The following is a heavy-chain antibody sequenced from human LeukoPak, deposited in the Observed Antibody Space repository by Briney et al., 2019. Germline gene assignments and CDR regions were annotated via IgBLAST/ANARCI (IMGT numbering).Heavy chain of an antibody. D-gene: IGHD1-7*01. Sequence: TVSGYSISSGYYWGWIRQPPGKWLEWIGSVYHGGSTYYNPSLQSRVTISLDTSQNQFSLKLNSVTAADTAVYYCARDRRGNYPYYFDYWGQGTLVTVSS. CDR1: GYSISSGYY. J-gene: IGHJ4*02. V-gene: IGHV4-38-2*02. CDR3: ARDRRGNYPYYFDY. CDR2: VYHGGST.